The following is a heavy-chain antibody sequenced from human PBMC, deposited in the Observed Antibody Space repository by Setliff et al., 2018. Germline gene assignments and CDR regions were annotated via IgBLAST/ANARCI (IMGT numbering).Heavy chain of an antibody. D-gene: IGHD6-13*01. CDR1: GYTFTSYA. J-gene: IGHJ4*02. Sequence: ASVKVSCKASGYTFTSYAMHWVRQAPGQRLEWMGWINAGNGNTKYSQKFQGRVTITRDTSASTAYMELSSLRSEDTAVYYCARGVAAAGRGYVDYWGQGTLVTVSS. CDR3: ARGVAAAGRGYVDY. CDR2: INAGNGNT. V-gene: IGHV1-3*01.